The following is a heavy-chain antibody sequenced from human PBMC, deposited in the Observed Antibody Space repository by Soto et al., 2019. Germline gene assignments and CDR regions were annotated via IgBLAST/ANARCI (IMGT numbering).Heavy chain of an antibody. CDR1: GFTFSNAW. CDR3: TTDPEAYCGGDCYL. D-gene: IGHD2-21*02. V-gene: IGHV3-15*07. CDR2: IKSKTDGGTT. J-gene: IGHJ4*02. Sequence: EVQLVESGGGLVKPGGSLRLSCAASGFTFSNAWMNWVRQAPGKGLEWVGRIKSKTDGGTTDYAAPVKGRFTISRDDSKNTLYLQMHSLKTEDTAVYYCTTDPEAYCGGDCYLWGQGTLVTVSS.